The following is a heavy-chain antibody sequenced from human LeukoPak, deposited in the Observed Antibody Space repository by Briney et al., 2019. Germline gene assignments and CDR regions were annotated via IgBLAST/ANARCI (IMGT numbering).Heavy chain of an antibody. Sequence: PGGSLRLSCAASGFTLSSYGMHWVRQAPGKGLEWVAFIRYDGSNKYYADSVKGRFTISRDNSKNTLYLQMNSLRAEDTAVYYCANVLVPVYYFDYWGQGTLVTVSS. V-gene: IGHV3-30*02. CDR1: GFTLSSYG. J-gene: IGHJ4*02. CDR3: ANVLVPVYYFDY. D-gene: IGHD3-16*01. CDR2: IRYDGSNK.